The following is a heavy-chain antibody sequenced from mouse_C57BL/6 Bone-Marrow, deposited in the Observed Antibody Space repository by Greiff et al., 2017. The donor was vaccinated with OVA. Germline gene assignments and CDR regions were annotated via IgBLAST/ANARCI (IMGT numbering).Heavy chain of an antibody. CDR3: ANYYGSRSYWYFDV. Sequence: QVQLKQPGAELVKPGASVKMSCKASGYTFTSYWITWVKQRPGQGLEWIGDIYPGSGSTNYNEKFKSKATLTVDTSSSTAYMQLSSLTSEDSAVYYCANYYGSRSYWYFDVWGTGTTVTVSS. CDR1: GYTFTSYW. V-gene: IGHV1-55*01. D-gene: IGHD1-1*01. CDR2: IYPGSGST. J-gene: IGHJ1*03.